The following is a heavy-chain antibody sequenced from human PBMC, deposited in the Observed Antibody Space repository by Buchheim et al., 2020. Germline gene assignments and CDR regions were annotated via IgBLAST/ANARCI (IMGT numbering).Heavy chain of an antibody. Sequence: QVQLVQSGAEVKKPEASVKVSCKASGYTLTSHYMHWVRQAPGQGPEWMGIINPSDGSTSYAQKFPGRVTMTRDTVTSTSHVELSSLRFEDTAVYYCAGGLDGFDYWGQGTL. D-gene: IGHD5-24*01. CDR1: GYTLTSHY. CDR2: INPSDGST. J-gene: IGHJ4*02. V-gene: IGHV1-46*01. CDR3: AGGLDGFDY.